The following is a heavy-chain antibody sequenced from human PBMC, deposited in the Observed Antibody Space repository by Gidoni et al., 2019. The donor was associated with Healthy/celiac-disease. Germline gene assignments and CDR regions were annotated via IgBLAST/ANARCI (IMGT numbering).Heavy chain of an antibody. CDR1: GGSISSSSYY. CDR3: ARRTVTTSSDYFDY. D-gene: IGHD4-17*01. V-gene: IGHV4-39*01. Sequence: QLQLQESGPGLVKPSETPSLTCTVSGGSISSSSYYWGWIRQPPGKGLEWIGSIYYSGSTYYNPSLKSRVTISVDTSKNQFSLKLSSVTAADTAVYYCARRTVTTSSDYFDYWGQGTLVTVSS. CDR2: IYYSGST. J-gene: IGHJ4*02.